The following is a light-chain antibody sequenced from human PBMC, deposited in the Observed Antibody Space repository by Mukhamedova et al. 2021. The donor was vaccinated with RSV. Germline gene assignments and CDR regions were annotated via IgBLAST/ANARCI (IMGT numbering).Light chain of an antibody. J-gene: IGKJ1*01. CDR2: GAS. Sequence: KPGQAPRLLIYGASSRATGIPDRFSGSGSGTDFTLTISRLEPEDFAVYYCQQYSLWTFGQGTKVEIK. V-gene: IGKV3-20*01. CDR3: QQYSLWT.